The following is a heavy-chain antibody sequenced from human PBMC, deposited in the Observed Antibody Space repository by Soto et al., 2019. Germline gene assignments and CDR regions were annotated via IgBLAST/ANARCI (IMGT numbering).Heavy chain of an antibody. Sequence: GGSLRLSCAASGFTFSNAWMSWVRQAPGKGLEWVGRIKSKTDGGTTDYAAPVKGRFTISRDDSKNTLYLQMNSLKTEDTAVYYCARALRITGTRGGYYYYMDVWGKGTTVTVSS. V-gene: IGHV3-15*01. D-gene: IGHD1-7*01. CDR3: ARALRITGTRGGYYYYMDV. J-gene: IGHJ6*03. CDR1: GFTFSNAW. CDR2: IKSKTDGGTT.